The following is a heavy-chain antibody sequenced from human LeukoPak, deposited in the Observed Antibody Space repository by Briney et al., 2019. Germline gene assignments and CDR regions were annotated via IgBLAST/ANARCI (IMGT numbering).Heavy chain of an antibody. CDR3: ARGGGYGSGSYLFDY. CDR1: GGSISSGDSY. D-gene: IGHD3-10*01. V-gene: IGHV4-30-4*01. CDR2: IYYNGNT. J-gene: IGHJ4*02. Sequence: PSETLSLTCAVSGGSISSGDSYWTRIRQPPGKGLEWIGYIYYNGNTYYNPSLKSRLTISVDVSRDEFSLKLSSVTATDTAVYYCARGGGYGSGSYLFDYWGQGTLVTVSS.